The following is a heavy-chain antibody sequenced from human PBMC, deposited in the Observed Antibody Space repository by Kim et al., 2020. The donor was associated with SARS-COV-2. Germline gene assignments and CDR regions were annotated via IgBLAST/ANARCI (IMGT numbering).Heavy chain of an antibody. CDR3: ATGLYSADFYFDY. D-gene: IGHD5-18*01. V-gene: IGHV1-24*01. J-gene: IGHJ4*02. Sequence: ASAKVSCKISGHALSSLTIHWVRQAPGKGLEWMGGLDPEEGETVYAEKFQGRITITEDSSSDTGYMKLRSLTSEDSAVYFCATGLYSADFYFDYWGQGTL. CDR1: GHALSSLT. CDR2: LDPEEGET.